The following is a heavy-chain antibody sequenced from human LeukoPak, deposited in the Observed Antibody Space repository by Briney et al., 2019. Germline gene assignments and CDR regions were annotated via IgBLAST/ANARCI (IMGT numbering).Heavy chain of an antibody. D-gene: IGHD2-21*01. CDR1: GFTVSGSA. J-gene: IGHJ5*02. CDR2: IRSKANNYAT. V-gene: IGHV3-73*01. CDR3: SRVLSDSSMDEFDP. Sequence: PGGSLRLSCAASGFTVSGSAMHWVRQASGKGLEWVGRIRSKANNYATAYAASVKGRFTLSRDDSKNTAYLQMNSLKTEDTAVYYCSRVLSDSSMDEFDPWGQGTLVTVSS.